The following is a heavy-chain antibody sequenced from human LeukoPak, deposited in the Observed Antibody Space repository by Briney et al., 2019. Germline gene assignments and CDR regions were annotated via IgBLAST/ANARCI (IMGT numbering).Heavy chain of an antibody. J-gene: IGHJ4*02. D-gene: IGHD6-13*01. CDR2: ISPYSGGT. Sequence: ASVNVSCKSSVNTLTGYYIHWVRQAPGQGLEWMGWISPYSGGTNYAQKFQGRVTMTRDTSITTAYMEVHRLTSDDTAVYYCARGDSSSWHLDYWGQGSLVTVSS. CDR1: VNTLTGYY. CDR3: ARGDSSSWHLDY. V-gene: IGHV1-2*02.